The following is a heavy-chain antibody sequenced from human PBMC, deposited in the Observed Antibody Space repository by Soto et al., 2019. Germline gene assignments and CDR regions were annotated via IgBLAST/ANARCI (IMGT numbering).Heavy chain of an antibody. D-gene: IGHD3-22*01. CDR2: IYSGGST. CDR3: ARDRVESGYPEYFQH. Sequence: EVQLVESGGGLIQPGGSLRLSCAASGFTVSSNYMSWVRQAPGKGLEWVSVIYSGGSTYYADSVKGRFTISRDNSRNTLSLQMNSLRAEDTAVYYCARDRVESGYPEYFQHWCQGTLVTVSS. CDR1: GFTVSSNY. J-gene: IGHJ1*01. V-gene: IGHV3-53*01.